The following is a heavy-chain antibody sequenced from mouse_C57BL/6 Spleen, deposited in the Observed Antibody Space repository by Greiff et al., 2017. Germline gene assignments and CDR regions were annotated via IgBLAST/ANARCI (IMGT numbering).Heavy chain of an antibody. V-gene: IGHV5-4*01. J-gene: IGHJ1*03. CDR3: ARERVGSGYGYFDV. CDR2: ISDGGSYT. CDR1: GFTFSSYA. D-gene: IGHD1-1*01. Sequence: EVHLVESGGGLVKPGGSLKLSCAASGFTFSSYAMPWVRQTPEQRLEWVATISDGGSYTYYPDNVKGRFTFSRDNAKNNLYLQMSHLKSEDAAMDYCARERVGSGYGYFDVWGTGTTVTVSS.